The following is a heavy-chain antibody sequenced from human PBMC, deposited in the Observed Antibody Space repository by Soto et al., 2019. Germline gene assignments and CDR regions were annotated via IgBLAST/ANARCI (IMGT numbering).Heavy chain of an antibody. CDR1: GFTFTSSA. Sequence: SVKVSCKASGFTFTSSAVQWVRQARGQRLEWIGWIVVGSGNTNYAQKFQERVTITRDMSTSTAYMELSSLRSEDTAVYYCAAEGHAGAKHTHDYWGQGTLVTVSS. D-gene: IGHD1-26*01. CDR2: IVVGSGNT. CDR3: AAEGHAGAKHTHDY. V-gene: IGHV1-58*01. J-gene: IGHJ4*02.